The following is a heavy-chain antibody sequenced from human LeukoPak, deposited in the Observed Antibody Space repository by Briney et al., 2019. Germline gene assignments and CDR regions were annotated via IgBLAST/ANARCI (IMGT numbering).Heavy chain of an antibody. CDR1: GGSIIIYY. V-gene: IGHV4-59*01. D-gene: IGHD2-15*01. CDR2: IHSSGSA. Sequence: PSETLSLTCTVSGGSIIIYYWSWIRQSPGRGLEWIGQIHSSGSANYNPSLKSRVAMSLDASKNQFSLKLSSVTAADTAVYYCARVELYCSGGSCYPNWFDPWGQGTLVTVSS. J-gene: IGHJ5*02. CDR3: ARVELYCSGGSCYPNWFDP.